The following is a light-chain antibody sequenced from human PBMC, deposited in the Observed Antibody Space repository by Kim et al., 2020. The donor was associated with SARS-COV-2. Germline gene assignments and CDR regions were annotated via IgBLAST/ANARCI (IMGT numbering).Light chain of an antibody. CDR1: QSVSTNY. CDR3: HQYATSPPWP. CDR2: GAS. J-gene: IGKJ1*01. V-gene: IGKV3-20*01. Sequence: DIVLTQSPGTLSLSPGERATLACRASQSVSTNYLAWYQQKPGQAPRLLIYGASSRATGIPARFSGSGSGTDFTFTISRLEPEDFAVYYCHQYATSPPWPFGQGTKVDIK.